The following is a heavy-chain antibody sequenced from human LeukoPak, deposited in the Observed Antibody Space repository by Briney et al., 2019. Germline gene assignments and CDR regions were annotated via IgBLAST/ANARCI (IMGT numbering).Heavy chain of an antibody. CDR2: IYYSGST. J-gene: IGHJ5*02. CDR1: GGSISSSSYY. Sequence: SETLSLTCTVSGGSISSSSYYWGWIRQPPGKGLEWIGSIYYSGSTYYNPSLKSRVTISVDTSKNQFSLKLSSVTAADTAVYYCATAVFNGGVAAAGTPRRDWFDPWGQGTLVTVSS. V-gene: IGHV4-39*07. D-gene: IGHD6-13*01. CDR3: ATAVFNGGVAAAGTPRRDWFDP.